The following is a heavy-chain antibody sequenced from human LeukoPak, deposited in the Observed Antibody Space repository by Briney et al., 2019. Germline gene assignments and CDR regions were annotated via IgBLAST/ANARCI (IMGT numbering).Heavy chain of an antibody. J-gene: IGHJ3*02. CDR3: ARAPCVEMATKHTAFDI. CDR1: GGSISSYY. CDR2: IYYSGST. D-gene: IGHD5-24*01. V-gene: IGHV4-59*01. Sequence: SETLSLTCTVSGGSISSYYWSWIRQPPGKGLEWIGYIYYSGSTNYNPSLKSRVTISVDTSKNQFSLKLSSVTAADTAVYYWARAPCVEMATKHTAFDIWGQGTMVTVSS.